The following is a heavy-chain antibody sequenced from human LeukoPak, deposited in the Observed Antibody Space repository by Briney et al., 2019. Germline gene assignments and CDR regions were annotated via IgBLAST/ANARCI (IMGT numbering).Heavy chain of an antibody. Sequence: ASVKVSCKASGYTFTGYYLHWGRQAPGQGLGWMGWINPNSGGTNYAQKFQGWVTMTRDTSISTAYMELSGLRSDDTAVYYCARGLSWFDPWGQGTLVTVSA. CDR2: INPNSGGT. J-gene: IGHJ5*02. CDR1: GYTFTGYY. D-gene: IGHD2/OR15-2a*01. CDR3: ARGLSWFDP. V-gene: IGHV1-2*04.